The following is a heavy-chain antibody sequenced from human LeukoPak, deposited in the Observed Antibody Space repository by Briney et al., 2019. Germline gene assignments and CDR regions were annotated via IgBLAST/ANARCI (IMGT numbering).Heavy chain of an antibody. J-gene: IGHJ5*02. V-gene: IGHV1-2*02. CDR3: AKVSITGTTPWFDP. D-gene: IGHD1-20*01. CDR2: INPNSGGT. CDR1: GYTFTGYY. Sequence: WASVKVSCKASGYTFTGYYMHWVRQAPGQGLEWMGWINPNSGGTNYAQKFQGRVTMTRDTSISTAYMELSRLRSDDTAVYYCAKVSITGTTPWFDPWGQGTLVTVSS.